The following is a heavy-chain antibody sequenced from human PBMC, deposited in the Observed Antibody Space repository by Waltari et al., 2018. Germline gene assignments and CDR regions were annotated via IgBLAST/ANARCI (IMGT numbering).Heavy chain of an antibody. CDR2: IKPDGSDK. D-gene: IGHD3-10*01. Sequence: EVQLVESGGGLVQPGGSLRLSCAASGLPFSDYWMNWVRQAPGRGLEWVGSIKPDGSDKYYVEYVKGRFSISRDNAKNSLYLQMNSLRAEDTAVYYCGRSYGWAFDMSGQGTMVIVSS. CDR1: GLPFSDYW. CDR3: GRSYGWAFDM. V-gene: IGHV3-7*02. J-gene: IGHJ3*02.